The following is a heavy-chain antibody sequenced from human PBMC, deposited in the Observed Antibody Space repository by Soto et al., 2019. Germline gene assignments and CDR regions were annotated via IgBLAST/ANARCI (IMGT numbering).Heavy chain of an antibody. Sequence: EVQLVDSGGGLVQPGGSLRLSCAASGFTFSSYGMNWDRQPPGKGLEWVSYISGSSDEIHYADSVKSRFTISRDNAKNPRYLQMNSLRAEDANEYYCARVVCASRFGNRFDYWGQGTLVRVSS. J-gene: IGHJ4*02. CDR2: ISGSSDEI. V-gene: IGHV3-48*04. CDR1: GFTFSSYG. CDR3: ARVVCASRFGNRFDY. D-gene: IGHD2-2*01.